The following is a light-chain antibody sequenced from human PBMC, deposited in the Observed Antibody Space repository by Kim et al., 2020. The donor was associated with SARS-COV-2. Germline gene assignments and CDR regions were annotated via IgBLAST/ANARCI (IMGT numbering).Light chain of an antibody. J-gene: IGKJ1*01. CDR2: DAS. V-gene: IGKV3-11*01. CDR3: QQRSNWPPT. CDR1: QSVSSY. Sequence: SLSPGERATRSCRASQSVSSYLAWYQQKPGQAPRLLIYDASNGATGIPARFSGSGSGTDFTLTISSLEPEDFAVYYCQQRSNWPPTFGQGTKVDIK.